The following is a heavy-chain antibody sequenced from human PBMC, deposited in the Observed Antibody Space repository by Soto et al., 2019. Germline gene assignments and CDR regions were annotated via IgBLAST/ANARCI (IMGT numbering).Heavy chain of an antibody. CDR2: LYYSGST. D-gene: IGHD3-10*01. Sequence: SETLSLTCTVSGGSISSSSYYWGWIRQPPGKGLEWIGNLYYSGSTYYNPSLKGRVTISVDTSKNQFSLKPSSVTAADTAVYYCARGLLNNWFDPWGQGTLVTVSS. CDR1: GGSISSSSYY. J-gene: IGHJ5*02. V-gene: IGHV4-39*01. CDR3: ARGLLNNWFDP.